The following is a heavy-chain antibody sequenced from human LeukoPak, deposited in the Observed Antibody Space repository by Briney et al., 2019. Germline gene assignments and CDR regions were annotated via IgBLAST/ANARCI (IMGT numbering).Heavy chain of an antibody. J-gene: IGHJ5*02. Sequence: PSETLSLTCTVSGGSINSYYWSWIRQPPGKELEWIAYIAYSGNINYNPSLKSRVTISVDTSKNQFSLRLLSVTAADAAVYYCARHGCSTNTCYWVCSWFDAWGQGILVSVSS. D-gene: IGHD2-2*01. CDR3: ARHGCSTNTCYWVCSWFDA. CDR2: IAYSGNI. CDR1: GGSINSYY. V-gene: IGHV4-59*08.